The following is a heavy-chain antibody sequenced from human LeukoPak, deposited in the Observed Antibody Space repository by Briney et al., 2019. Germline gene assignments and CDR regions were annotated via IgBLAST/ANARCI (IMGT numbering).Heavy chain of an antibody. Sequence: SETLSLTCTVSGYSISNGYYWGWIRQPPGKGLEWIGSGYHSGSTYYNPSLKSRVTISVDTSKNQFSLKLSSVTAADTAVYYCARKDSNHQMLDYWGQGTLVTVSS. V-gene: IGHV4-38-2*02. CDR3: ARKDSNHQMLDY. D-gene: IGHD4-11*01. CDR2: GYHSGST. CDR1: GYSISNGYY. J-gene: IGHJ4*02.